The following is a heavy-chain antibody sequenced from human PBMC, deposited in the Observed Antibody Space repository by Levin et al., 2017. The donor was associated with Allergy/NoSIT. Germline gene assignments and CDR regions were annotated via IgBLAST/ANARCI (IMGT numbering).Heavy chain of an antibody. D-gene: IGHD5-24*01. CDR2: ISAYNGNT. Sequence: GESLKISCKASGYTFTSYGISWVRQAPGQGLEWMGWISAYNGNTNYAQKLQGRVTMTTDTSTSTAYMELRSLRSDDTAVYYCARDEMATHSHGMDVWGQGTTVTVSS. J-gene: IGHJ6*02. CDR1: GYTFTSYG. V-gene: IGHV1-18*01. CDR3: ARDEMATHSHGMDV.